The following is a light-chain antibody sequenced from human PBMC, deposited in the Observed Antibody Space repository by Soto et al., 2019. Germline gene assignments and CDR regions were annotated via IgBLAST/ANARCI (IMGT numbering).Light chain of an antibody. V-gene: IGKV3-20*01. CDR1: QSVSSSY. CDR3: QQYGSSPWT. Sequence: EIVLTQSPGTLSLSPGERATLSCRASQSVSSSYLAWYQQKPGQAPRLLIYDASSRATGIPDRFSGSGSGTDFTLAISRLEPEDFAVYYCQQYGSSPWTFGLGTKVDIK. J-gene: IGKJ1*01. CDR2: DAS.